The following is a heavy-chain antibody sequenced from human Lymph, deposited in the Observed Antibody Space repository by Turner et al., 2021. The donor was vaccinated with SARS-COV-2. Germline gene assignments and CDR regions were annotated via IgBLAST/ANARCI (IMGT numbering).Heavy chain of an antibody. Sequence: QVQLGQSGAEVQKPGSSVKVCCKASGGTCSSYAISWVRQAPGQGLARMGGIIPIYRIATDAQNFQDTVTFTAHNTTSTAYLDLSRWRPEDRAVFYGARVDGGFGELGYYYYYGMDVWGQGTTVTVSS. CDR1: GGTCSSYA. D-gene: IGHD3-10*01. V-gene: IGHV1-69*10. J-gene: IGHJ6*02. CDR3: ARVDGGFGELGYYYYYGMDV. CDR2: IIPIYRIA.